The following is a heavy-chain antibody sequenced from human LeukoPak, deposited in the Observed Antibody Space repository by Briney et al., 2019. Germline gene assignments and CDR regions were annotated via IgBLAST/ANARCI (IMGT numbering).Heavy chain of an antibody. CDR2: IYYSGST. Sequence: KASETLSLTCTISGGSISSYYWSWIRQPPGKGLEWIGYIYYSGSTNYNPSLKSRVTISVDTSRSQFSLKLSSVTAADTAVYYCARQGFGDFNYFDPWGQGTLVTVSS. CDR3: ARQGFGDFNYFDP. J-gene: IGHJ5*02. CDR1: GGSISSYY. D-gene: IGHD3-10*01. V-gene: IGHV4-59*08.